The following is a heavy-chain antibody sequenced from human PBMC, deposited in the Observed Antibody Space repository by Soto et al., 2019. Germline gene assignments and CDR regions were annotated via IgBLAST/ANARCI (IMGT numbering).Heavy chain of an antibody. CDR1: GFTFNRYG. CDR3: ARYWSIAPYFAL. Sequence: QVQLVESGGGVVQPGRSLRLSCAASGFTFNRYGMHWVRQAPGKGLEWVALIWYDGSNKYYSDSVKGRFTISRDNSKNTRYLQMNSLRAEDTAVYYGARYWSIAPYFALWGRGTLVTVSS. D-gene: IGHD2-8*02. J-gene: IGHJ2*01. V-gene: IGHV3-33*01. CDR2: IWYDGSNK.